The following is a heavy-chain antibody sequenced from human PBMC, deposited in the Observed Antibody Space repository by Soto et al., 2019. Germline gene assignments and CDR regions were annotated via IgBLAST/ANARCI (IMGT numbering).Heavy chain of an antibody. CDR2: ISAYNGNT. J-gene: IGHJ6*02. Sequence: ASVKVSCKASGYTFTSYGISWVRQAPGQGLEWMGWISAYNGNTNYAQKIQGRVTMTTDTSTSTAYMELRSLRSDDTAVYYCARDSRTTVTTSYYYGMDVWGQGTTVTVSS. D-gene: IGHD4-17*01. CDR1: GYTFTSYG. CDR3: ARDSRTTVTTSYYYGMDV. V-gene: IGHV1-18*01.